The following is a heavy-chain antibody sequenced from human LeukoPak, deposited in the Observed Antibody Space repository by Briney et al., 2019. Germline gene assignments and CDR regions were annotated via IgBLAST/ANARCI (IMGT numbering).Heavy chain of an antibody. D-gene: IGHD1-26*01. Sequence: ASVKVSCKASGYTFTSYGISWVRQAPEQGLEWMGWISAYNGNTNYAQKLQGRVTMTTDTSTSTAYMELRSLRSDDTAVYYCARVRAQGGSYFTELGYWGQGTLVTVSS. CDR2: ISAYNGNT. J-gene: IGHJ4*02. CDR3: ARVRAQGGSYFTELGY. V-gene: IGHV1-18*01. CDR1: GYTFTSYG.